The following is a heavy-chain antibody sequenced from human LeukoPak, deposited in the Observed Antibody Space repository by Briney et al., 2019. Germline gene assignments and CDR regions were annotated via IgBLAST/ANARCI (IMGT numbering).Heavy chain of an antibody. Sequence: SQTLSLTCTVSGGSISSGSYYWSWIRQPAGKGLEWIGRIYTSGSTNYNPSLKSRVTISVDTSKNQFSLKLSSVTAADTAVYYWARVVVPEGWFDPGGQGTRVTVSS. V-gene: IGHV4-61*02. CDR3: ARVVVPEGWFDP. D-gene: IGHD2-2*01. CDR1: GGSISSGSYY. CDR2: IYTSGST. J-gene: IGHJ5*02.